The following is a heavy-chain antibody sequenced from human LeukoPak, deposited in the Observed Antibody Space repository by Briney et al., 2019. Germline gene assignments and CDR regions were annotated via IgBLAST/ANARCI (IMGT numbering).Heavy chain of an antibody. Sequence: GGSLRLSCAASGFTFSSYSMNWVRQASGKGLEWVSYISGSSSTIYYVDSVRGRFTISRDSAKNSLYLQTNSLRDEDTAVYYCARDGYGDYTFDYWGRGTLVTVSS. CDR2: ISGSSSTI. V-gene: IGHV3-48*02. CDR1: GFTFSSYS. J-gene: IGHJ4*02. D-gene: IGHD4-17*01. CDR3: ARDGYGDYTFDY.